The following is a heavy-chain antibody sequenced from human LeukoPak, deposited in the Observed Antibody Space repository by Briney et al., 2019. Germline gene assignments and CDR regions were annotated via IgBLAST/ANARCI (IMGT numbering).Heavy chain of an antibody. CDR2: ISWDGGST. J-gene: IGHJ4*01. CDR1: GFTFSNYA. Sequence: GGSLRLSCAASGFTFSNYAMSWVRQAPGKGLEWVSLISWDGGSTYYADSVKGRFTISRDNSKNSLYLQMNSLRTEDTALYYCAKGSGGSYTGGLDYWGQGTLVTVSS. CDR3: AKGSGGSYTGGLDY. V-gene: IGHV3-43*01. D-gene: IGHD1-26*01.